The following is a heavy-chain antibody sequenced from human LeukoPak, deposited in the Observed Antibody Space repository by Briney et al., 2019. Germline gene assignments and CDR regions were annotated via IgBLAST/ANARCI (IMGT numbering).Heavy chain of an antibody. Sequence: ASVKVSCKASGYTFSSYVMHWVRQAPGQRLEWMGWINAGNGNTEYAQKFQGRVTITRDTSASTAYMELNSLRSEDTAVYYCARDTFGTSRPIEYWGQGTLVTVSS. CDR3: ARDTFGTSRPIEY. CDR1: GYTFSSYV. V-gene: IGHV1-3*01. D-gene: IGHD2/OR15-2a*01. CDR2: INAGNGNT. J-gene: IGHJ4*02.